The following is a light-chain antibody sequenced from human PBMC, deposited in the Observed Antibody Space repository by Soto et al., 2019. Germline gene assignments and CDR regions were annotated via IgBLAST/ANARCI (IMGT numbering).Light chain of an antibody. V-gene: IGKV1-39*01. Sequence: DIQMTQSPSSVSASVGDRVTIICRASQSIDTYLNWYHQKPGSSPRLLIYAASILHSGVPSRFNGSGSGTDFTLTITSLQSEDFATYYCQQSYTTLRTFGQGTKVEIK. CDR1: QSIDTY. CDR2: AAS. J-gene: IGKJ1*01. CDR3: QQSYTTLRT.